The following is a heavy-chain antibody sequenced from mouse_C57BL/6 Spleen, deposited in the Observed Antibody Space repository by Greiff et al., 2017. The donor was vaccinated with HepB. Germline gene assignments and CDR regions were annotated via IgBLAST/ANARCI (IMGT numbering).Heavy chain of an antibody. J-gene: IGHJ3*01. CDR1: GYAFSSSW. Sequence: VKLMESGPELVKPGASVKISCKASGYAFSSSWMNWVKQRPGKGLEWIGRIYPGDGDTNYNGKFKGKATLTADKSSSTAYMQLSSLTSEDSAVYFCAGGAAQSFAYWGQGTLVTVSA. D-gene: IGHD3-2*02. CDR3: AGGAAQSFAY. V-gene: IGHV1-82*01. CDR2: IYPGDGDT.